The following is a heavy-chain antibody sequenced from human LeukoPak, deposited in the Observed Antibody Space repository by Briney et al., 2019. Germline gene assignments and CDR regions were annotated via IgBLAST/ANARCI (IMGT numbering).Heavy chain of an antibody. J-gene: IGHJ5*02. V-gene: IGHV1-8*01. Sequence: ASVRVSCTASGYTFTSYDMSWVRQAPGQGLEWMSCMNGNSGNRGYAQKFQGRVTMTRNTSISTAYMELSSLRSEDTAVYYCARALVVVAATLLDYWFAPWGQGTLVTVSS. CDR3: ARALVVVAATLLDYWFAP. D-gene: IGHD2-15*01. CDR1: GYTFTSYD. CDR2: MNGNSGNR.